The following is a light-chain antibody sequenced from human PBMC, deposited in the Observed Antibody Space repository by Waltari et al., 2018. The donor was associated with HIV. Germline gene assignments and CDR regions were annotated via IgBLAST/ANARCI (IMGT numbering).Light chain of an antibody. CDR1: SGSIGRHY. CDR2: EDN. CDR3: QSYDTKTHWV. Sequence: FMLTQSHSVSGSAGKTVTISCTRDSGSIGRHYVQWFQQRPGSSPRTLIFEDNQRPSGVSDRFSASIDSSSNSASLTISGLKTEDEGHYYCQSYDTKTHWVFGGGSKLTVL. J-gene: IGLJ3*02. V-gene: IGLV6-57*01.